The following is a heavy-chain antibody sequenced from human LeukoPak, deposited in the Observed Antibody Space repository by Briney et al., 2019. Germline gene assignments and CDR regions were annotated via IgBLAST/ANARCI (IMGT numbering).Heavy chain of an antibody. CDR2: ISAYNGNT. Sequence: ASVKVSCTASGYTFTSYGINWVRQAPGQGLEWMGWISAYNGNTNYAQKLQGRVTMTTDTSTSTAYMELRSLRSDDTAVYYCARESLSCSGGSCYSGNWFDPWGQGTLVTVSS. CDR3: ARESLSCSGGSCYSGNWFDP. CDR1: GYTFTSYG. J-gene: IGHJ5*02. D-gene: IGHD2-15*01. V-gene: IGHV1-18*01.